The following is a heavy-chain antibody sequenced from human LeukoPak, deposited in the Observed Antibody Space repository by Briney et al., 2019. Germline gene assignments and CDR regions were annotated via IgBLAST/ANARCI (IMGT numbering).Heavy chain of an antibody. CDR1: GFTFSSYG. V-gene: IGHV3-30*03. J-gene: IGHJ6*02. CDR2: ISYDGSNK. D-gene: IGHD1-26*01. Sequence: GRSLRLSCAASGFTFSSYGMHWVRQAPGKGLEWVAVISYDGSNKYYADSVKGRFTISRDNSKNTLYLQMNSLRAEDTAVYYCAREKVGATYYYGMDVWGQGTTVTVSS. CDR3: AREKVGATYYYGMDV.